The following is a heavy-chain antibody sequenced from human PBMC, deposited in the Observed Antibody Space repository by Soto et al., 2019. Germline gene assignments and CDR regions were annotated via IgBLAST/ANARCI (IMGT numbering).Heavy chain of an antibody. CDR1: GASVSTDGYY. J-gene: IGHJ6*02. V-gene: IGHV4-61*08. CDR3: ARGEDAFFYYGLDV. CDR2: IYYSGSS. Sequence: SETLSLTCTVSGASVSTDGYYWSWIRQPPGRTLEWIGYIYYSGSSSYNPSLKSRVTMSVDTSKSQFSLKLTSVTAADTAVYYCARGEDAFFYYGLDVWGQGITVTVSS.